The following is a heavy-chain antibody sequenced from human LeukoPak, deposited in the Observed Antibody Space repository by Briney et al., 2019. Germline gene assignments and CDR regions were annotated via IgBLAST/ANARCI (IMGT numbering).Heavy chain of an antibody. Sequence: SETLSLTCTVSGGSISSHYWSWIRQPPGKGLEWFGYIYDSGSINYNPSLKSRVTISVDTSKNQFSLKLSSVTAADTAVYYCAREVLRSGWYGGAFDYWGQGTLVTVST. CDR1: GGSISSHY. J-gene: IGHJ4*02. V-gene: IGHV4-59*11. D-gene: IGHD6-19*01. CDR3: AREVLRSGWYGGAFDY. CDR2: IYDSGSI.